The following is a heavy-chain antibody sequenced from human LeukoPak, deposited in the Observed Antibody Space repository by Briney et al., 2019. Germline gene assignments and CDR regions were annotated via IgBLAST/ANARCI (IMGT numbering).Heavy chain of an antibody. V-gene: IGHV1-46*01. CDR2: INPSGGST. Sequence: ASVKVSCKASGYTFTSYYMHWVRQAPGQGLEWMGIINPSGGSTSYAQKFQGRVTMTRDMSTSTVYMELSSLRSEDTAVYYCARDPMINYGDYADFDYWGQGTLGTVSS. J-gene: IGHJ4*02. CDR3: ARDPMINYGDYADFDY. D-gene: IGHD4-17*01. CDR1: GYTFTSYY.